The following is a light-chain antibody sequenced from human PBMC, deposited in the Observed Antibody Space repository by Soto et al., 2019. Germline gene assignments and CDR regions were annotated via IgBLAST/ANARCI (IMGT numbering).Light chain of an antibody. Sequence: DIQMTQSPSSVSASVGDRVTITCRASQGISSWVAWYQQKPGKAPNLLIYAAISLQSGVPSRFSGSGSGTECTLIVSSLQPEDFATYYCQQADTFPPTFGGGTKVEIK. CDR2: AAI. J-gene: IGKJ4*01. CDR3: QQADTFPPT. CDR1: QGISSW. V-gene: IGKV1-12*01.